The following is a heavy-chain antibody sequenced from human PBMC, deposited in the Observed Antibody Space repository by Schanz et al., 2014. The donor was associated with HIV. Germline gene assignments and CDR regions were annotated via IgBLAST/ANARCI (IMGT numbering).Heavy chain of an antibody. CDR2: INSGGRT. V-gene: IGHV3-23*04. CDR3: ARGGLRWHPEWLDY. CDR1: GISLTNNA. D-gene: IGHD4-17*01. J-gene: IGHJ4*02. Sequence: EVQLVESGGGLVQPGGSLRLSCAASGISLTNNAMTWVRQAPGKGLEWVSAINSGGRTYYADSVKGRFTISRDNSKNTLYLQMNSLRAGDTAVYYCARGGLRWHPEWLDYWGQGTLVTVSS.